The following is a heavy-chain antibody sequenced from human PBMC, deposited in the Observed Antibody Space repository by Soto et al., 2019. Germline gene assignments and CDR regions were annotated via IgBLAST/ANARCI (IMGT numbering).Heavy chain of an antibody. D-gene: IGHD6-19*01. CDR1: GGSFSGYY. V-gene: IGHV4-34*01. CDR2: INHSGST. J-gene: IGHJ4*02. CDR3: AGAEAAVIAVAGTGADY. Sequence: SETLSLTCAVYGGSFSGYYWSWIRQPPGKGLEWIGEINHSGSTNYNPSLKSRVTISVDTSKNQFSLKLSSVTAADTAVYYCAGAEAAVIAVAGTGADYWGQGTLVTVSS.